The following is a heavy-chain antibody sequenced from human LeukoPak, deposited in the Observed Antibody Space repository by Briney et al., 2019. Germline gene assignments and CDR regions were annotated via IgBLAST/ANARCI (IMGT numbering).Heavy chain of an antibody. V-gene: IGHV3-7*01. Sequence: GGSLRLSCAASGFTFSSSWMSWVRQSPGKGLEWVANIKQDGSEKYYVDSVKGRFTISRDNAKNSLFLQMNSLRADDTAVYYCVQIWFFYWGQGTLVTVSS. CDR1: GFTFSSSW. J-gene: IGHJ4*02. CDR2: IKQDGSEK. CDR3: VQIWFFY. D-gene: IGHD3-10*01.